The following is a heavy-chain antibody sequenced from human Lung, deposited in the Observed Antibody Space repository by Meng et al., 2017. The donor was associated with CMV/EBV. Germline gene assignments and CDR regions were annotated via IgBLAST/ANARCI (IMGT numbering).Heavy chain of an antibody. CDR2: VNSYTGDT. D-gene: IGHD3-10*01. J-gene: IGHJ5*02. CDR3: ARISMIRGISITGWFDP. Sequence: ASVXVSXKAYGYSFNSYIISWVRQAPGQGLEWMGWVNSYTGDTDYAQQFQERITMTTDTSTTTVYMELRSLRTDDTAAYYCARISMIRGISITGWFDPWGQGXLVTVSS. CDR1: GYSFNSYI. V-gene: IGHV1-18*04.